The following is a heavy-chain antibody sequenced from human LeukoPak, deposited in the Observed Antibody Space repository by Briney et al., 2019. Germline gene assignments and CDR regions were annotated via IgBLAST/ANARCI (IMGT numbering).Heavy chain of an antibody. CDR2: IYHSGNT. D-gene: IGHD1-7*01. J-gene: IGHJ4*02. V-gene: IGHV4-4*09. Sequence: SETLSLTCNVSGASMSSNYWSWIRQPPGKGLEWIGYIYHSGNTNYSPSLESRVTMSVDESKNQFSLRVHFVSAADTAVYYCARARAITGTTSFDYWGQGTLVTVSS. CDR1: GASMSSNY. CDR3: ARARAITGTTSFDY.